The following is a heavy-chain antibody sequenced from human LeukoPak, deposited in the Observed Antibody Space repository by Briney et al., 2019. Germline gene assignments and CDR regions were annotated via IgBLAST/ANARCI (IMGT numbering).Heavy chain of an antibody. CDR1: GFTLSRYW. Sequence: GGSLRLSCAASGFTLSRYWMSWVRQAPGKGLEWVANIKQDGSEKYYVDSVKGRFTISRDNAKNSLYLQMNSLRAEDTAVYYCARDWDYPGAFDIWGQGTMVTVSS. V-gene: IGHV3-7*01. CDR3: ARDWDYPGAFDI. J-gene: IGHJ3*02. D-gene: IGHD3-16*01. CDR2: IKQDGSEK.